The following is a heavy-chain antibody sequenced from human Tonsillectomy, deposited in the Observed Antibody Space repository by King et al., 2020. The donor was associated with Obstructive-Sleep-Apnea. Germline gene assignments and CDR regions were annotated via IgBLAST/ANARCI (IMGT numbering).Heavy chain of an antibody. CDR2: IYPRDSES. V-gene: IGHV5-10-1*01. D-gene: IGHD5-24*01. J-gene: IGHJ5*02. Sequence: VQLVESGTEVKKPGESLRISCKGSGYRFTSYWISWVRQMSGKGLEWMGRIYPRDSESNYSPSFQGHVTISVDKSISTAYLQWSSLKASDTAMYYCVRHLVATVKGDDAWGQGTLVTVSS. CDR3: VRHLVATVKGDDA. CDR1: GYRFTSYW.